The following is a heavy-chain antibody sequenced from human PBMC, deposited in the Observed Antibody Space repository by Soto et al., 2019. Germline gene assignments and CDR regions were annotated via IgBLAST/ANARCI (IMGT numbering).Heavy chain of an antibody. V-gene: IGHV4-59*01. CDR2: IYYSGST. D-gene: IGHD5-12*01. CDR3: GGEYGVSSEAIRVATIENGFDP. Sequence: SETLSLTCTVSGGSISSYYCSWIRQPPGKGLEWIGYIYYSGSTNYNPSLKSRVTISVDTSKNHYSLKLSSVTAADTAVYYCGGEYGVSSEAIRVATIENGFDPWGQETLDTVSS. J-gene: IGHJ5*02. CDR1: GGSISSYY.